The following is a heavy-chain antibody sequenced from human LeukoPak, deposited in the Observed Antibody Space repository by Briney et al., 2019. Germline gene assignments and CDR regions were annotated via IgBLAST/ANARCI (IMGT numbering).Heavy chain of an antibody. J-gene: IGHJ5*02. Sequence: PGGSLRLSCAASGFTFSSYAVSWVRQAPGKGLEWVSAISGSGGSTYYADSVKGRFTISRDNSKNTLYLQMNSLRAEDTAVYYCANMGLLWFGEGIWFDPWGQGTLVTVSS. V-gene: IGHV3-23*01. CDR3: ANMGLLWFGEGIWFDP. CDR2: ISGSGGST. CDR1: GFTFSSYA. D-gene: IGHD3-10*01.